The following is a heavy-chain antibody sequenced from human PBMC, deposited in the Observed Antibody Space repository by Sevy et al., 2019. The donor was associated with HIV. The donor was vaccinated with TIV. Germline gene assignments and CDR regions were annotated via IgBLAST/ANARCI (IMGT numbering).Heavy chain of an antibody. V-gene: IGHV1-18*01. J-gene: IGHJ4*02. CDR1: GYTFSNYS. CDR2: ISGYNGNT. Sequence: ASVKISCQASGYTFSNYSVTWVRQAPGQGLEWMGWISGYNGNTKYAQKFQDRVIVTTDTATSTAYMELRSLRSDDTAVYYCVRDESFSLIVVDPDYWGQGTLVTVSS. D-gene: IGHD3-22*01. CDR3: VRDESFSLIVVDPDY.